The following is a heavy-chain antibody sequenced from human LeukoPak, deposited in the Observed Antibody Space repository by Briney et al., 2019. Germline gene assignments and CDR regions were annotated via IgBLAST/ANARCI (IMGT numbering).Heavy chain of an antibody. CDR2: ISWNSGSI. Sequence: GGSLRLSCAASGFTFDDYAMHWVRQAPGKGLEWVSGISWNSGSIGYADSVKGQFTISRDNAKNSLYLQMNSLRAEDTALYYCAKGRASCYDFCDYWGQGTLVTVSS. J-gene: IGHJ4*02. CDR1: GFTFDDYA. V-gene: IGHV3-9*01. D-gene: IGHD3-3*01. CDR3: AKGRASCYDFCDY.